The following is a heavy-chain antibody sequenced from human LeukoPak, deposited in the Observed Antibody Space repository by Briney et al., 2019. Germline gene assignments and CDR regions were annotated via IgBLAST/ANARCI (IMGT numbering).Heavy chain of an antibody. V-gene: IGHV4-61*02. CDR3: ARGYYYDSSGYYHPDY. Sequence: PSETLSLTCTVSGGSISSSSYFWSWIRQPAGKGLEWIGRIYTSGSTNYNPSLKSRVTISVDTSKNQFSLKLSSVTAADTAVYYCARGYYYDSSGYYHPDYWGQGTLVTVSS. J-gene: IGHJ4*02. D-gene: IGHD3-22*01. CDR2: IYTSGST. CDR1: GGSISSSSYF.